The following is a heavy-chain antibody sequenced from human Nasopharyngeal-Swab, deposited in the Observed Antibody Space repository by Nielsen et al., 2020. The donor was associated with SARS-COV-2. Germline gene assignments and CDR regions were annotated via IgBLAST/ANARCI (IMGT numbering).Heavy chain of an antibody. CDR3: ARGLSGVVPSPILGLGPYYSYYYMDV. CDR2: INHSGTT. D-gene: IGHD2-2*01. CDR1: GGSFSASY. Sequence: GSLRLSCAVYGGSFSASYWGWIRQPPGRGLEWIAEINHSGTTNYNPSLKSRVTLSVDTSVNQVSLELSSATAADTAVYYCARGLSGVVPSPILGLGPYYSYYYMDVWGKGTTVTVSS. V-gene: IGHV4-34*01. J-gene: IGHJ6*03.